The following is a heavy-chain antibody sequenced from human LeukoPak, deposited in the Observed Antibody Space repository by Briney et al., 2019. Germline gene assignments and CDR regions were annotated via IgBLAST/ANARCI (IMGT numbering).Heavy chain of an antibody. CDR1: GFTFSKYA. CDR2: ISSDGNNK. D-gene: IGHD4-17*01. V-gene: IGHV3-30-3*01. Sequence: GGAVRLTCAACGFTFSKYAMHGVGQAPGRGGEGVAVISSDGNNKYFADSVKGRFTISRDNSKNTLYLQMTSLRAEGTTVYYCARGDYGDYFWGQGTLVTVSS. J-gene: IGHJ4*02. CDR3: ARGDYGDYF.